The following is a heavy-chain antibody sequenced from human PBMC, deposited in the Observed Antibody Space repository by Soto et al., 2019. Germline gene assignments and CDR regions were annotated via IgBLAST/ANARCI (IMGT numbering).Heavy chain of an antibody. Sequence: EVQLVESGGGLVKPGGSLRLSCAASGFTFSSYSMNWVRQAPGKGLEWVSSISSSSSYLYYADSVKGRFTISRDNAKNSLYLQMNSLRAEDTAVYYCARDRLRGFLEWPNYYYYGMDVWGQGTTVTVSS. V-gene: IGHV3-21*01. CDR1: GFTFSSYS. CDR3: ARDRLRGFLEWPNYYYYGMDV. J-gene: IGHJ6*02. D-gene: IGHD3-3*01. CDR2: ISSSSSYL.